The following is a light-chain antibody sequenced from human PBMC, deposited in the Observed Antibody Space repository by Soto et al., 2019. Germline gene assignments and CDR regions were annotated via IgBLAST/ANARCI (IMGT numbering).Light chain of an antibody. CDR1: SSNLRGNA. J-gene: IGLJ1*01. Sequence: QSVLTQPPSVSAAPPPRVTISCAGSSSNLRGNAVCWYHQLPGTAPTLIIYDDDKRLSEIPDRLSSSKSGTSATLVITGFQTGVDVDHYCGSRDVSLSAYVVGTGTKVNV. V-gene: IGLV1-51*01. CDR2: DDD. CDR3: GSRDVSLSAYV.